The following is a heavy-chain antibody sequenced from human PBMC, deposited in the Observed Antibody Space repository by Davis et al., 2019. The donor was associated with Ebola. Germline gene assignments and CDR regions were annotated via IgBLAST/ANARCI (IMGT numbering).Heavy chain of an antibody. J-gene: IGHJ3*02. CDR3: ARDCFNGDESNDAFDI. D-gene: IGHD2-15*01. V-gene: IGHV3-30-3*01. CDR1: GFSFSSYA. CDR2: MSYDGGKE. Sequence: PGGSLRLSCVVSGFSFSSYALHWVRQAPGKGLEWVAVMSYDGGKEDYTDSVKGRFTVSRDSSKNTLYLQMDSLRVGDTAVYYCARDCFNGDESNDAFDIWGQGTMVTVSS.